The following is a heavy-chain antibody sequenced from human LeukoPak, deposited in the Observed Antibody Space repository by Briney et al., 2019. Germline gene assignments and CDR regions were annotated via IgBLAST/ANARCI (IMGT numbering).Heavy chain of an antibody. D-gene: IGHD3-22*01. CDR1: GYTLTELS. Sequence: ASVKVSCKVSGYTLTELSMHWVRQAPGKGLEWMGGFDPEDGETIYAQKFQGRVTMTEDTSTDTAYMELSSLRSEDTAVYYCATVIFSGYPTNWFDPWGQGTLVTVSS. CDR3: ATVIFSGYPTNWFDP. CDR2: FDPEDGET. V-gene: IGHV1-24*01. J-gene: IGHJ5*02.